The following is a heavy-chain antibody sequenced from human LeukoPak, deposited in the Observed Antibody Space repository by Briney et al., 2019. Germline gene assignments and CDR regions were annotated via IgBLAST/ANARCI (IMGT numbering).Heavy chain of an antibody. D-gene: IGHD1-26*01. CDR1: ALNLSAYN. V-gene: IGHV3-21*04. Sequence: PGGSLRLSCAASALNLSAYNMNWVRQARGEGREWVSSISYTGTYIYYADSVKGRFTISRDNAQNSLYLQMNSLRAEDTAIYYCVRDRGTYRPIDYWGQGTLVTVSS. CDR3: VRDRGTYRPIDY. CDR2: ISYTGTYI. J-gene: IGHJ4*02.